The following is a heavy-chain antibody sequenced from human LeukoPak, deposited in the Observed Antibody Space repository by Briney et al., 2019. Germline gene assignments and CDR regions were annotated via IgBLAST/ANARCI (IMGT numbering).Heavy chain of an antibody. V-gene: IGHV3-30*02. CDR1: GFTFSSYG. D-gene: IGHD2-2*01. CDR3: AKVRSYQLPIDY. J-gene: IGHJ4*02. CDR2: IRYDGSNK. Sequence: GGSLRLSCAASGFTFSSYGMHWVRQAPGKGLEWVAFIRYDGSNKYYADSVKGRFTIPRDNSKNTLYLQMNSLRAEDTAVYYCAKVRSYQLPIDYWGQGTLVTVSS.